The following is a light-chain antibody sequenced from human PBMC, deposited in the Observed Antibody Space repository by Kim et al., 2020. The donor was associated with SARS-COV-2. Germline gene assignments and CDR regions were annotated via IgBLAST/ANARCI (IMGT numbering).Light chain of an antibody. Sequence: QSALTQRPSASGSHGQSVTISCTGTRSDVGGYNSVSWYQQHPGKAPKLMIYEVNKRPSGVPDRFSGSKSGNTASLTVSGLQAEDEADYYCISYAGLNIYVFGTGTKVTVL. CDR2: EVN. V-gene: IGLV2-8*01. CDR3: ISYAGLNIYV. J-gene: IGLJ1*01. CDR1: RSDVGGYNS.